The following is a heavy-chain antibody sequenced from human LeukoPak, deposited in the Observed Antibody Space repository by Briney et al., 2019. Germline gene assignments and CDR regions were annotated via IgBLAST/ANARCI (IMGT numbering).Heavy chain of an antibody. CDR1: GFTFSNAW. CDR3: TTVDYDSSGYVSY. J-gene: IGHJ4*02. CDR2: IKSKTDGGTT. V-gene: IGHV3-15*01. D-gene: IGHD3-22*01. Sequence: GGSLRLSCAASGFTFSNAWMSWVRQAPGKGLEWVGRIKSKTDGGTTDYAAPVKGRFTISRDDSKNTLYLQMNSLKTEDTAVYCCTTVDYDSSGYVSYWGQGTLVTVSS.